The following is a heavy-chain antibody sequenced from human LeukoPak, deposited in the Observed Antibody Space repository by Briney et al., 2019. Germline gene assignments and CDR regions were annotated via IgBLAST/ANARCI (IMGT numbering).Heavy chain of an antibody. Sequence: GASVKVSCKASVYTFTSYGISWVRQAPGQRLECMGWISAYNGNTNYAQKLHGRVTMTTETSTSTAYMELRSLRSDDTGVYYGARGAVAGTQNFDYWGQGTLVTVSS. D-gene: IGHD6-19*01. CDR1: VYTFTSYG. CDR3: ARGAVAGTQNFDY. J-gene: IGHJ4*02. CDR2: ISAYNGNT. V-gene: IGHV1-18*01.